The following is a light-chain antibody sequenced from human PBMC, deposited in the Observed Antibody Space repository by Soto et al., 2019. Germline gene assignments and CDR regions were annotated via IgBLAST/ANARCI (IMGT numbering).Light chain of an antibody. CDR2: AAS. J-gene: IGKJ1*01. CDR3: LQDYNYLWT. CDR1: QGIRND. Sequence: AIQMTQSPSSLSASVGDRVTITWRASQGIRNDLGWYQQKPGKAPKLLIYAASSLQSGVPSRFSGSGSGTDFTLTISSLQPEDFATYYCLQDYNYLWTFGQGTKVDIK. V-gene: IGKV1-6*01.